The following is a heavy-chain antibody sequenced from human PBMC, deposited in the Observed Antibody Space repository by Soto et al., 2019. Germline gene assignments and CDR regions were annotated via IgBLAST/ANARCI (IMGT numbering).Heavy chain of an antibody. CDR2: IIPIFGTA. J-gene: IGHJ5*02. D-gene: IGHD6-13*01. Sequence: ASVKVSCKASGGTFSSYAISWVRQAPGQGLEWMGGIIPIFGTANYAQKFQGRVTITADKSTSTAYMELSSLRSEDTAVYYCASEFIAAAGTNWFDPWGQGTLVTGSS. CDR3: ASEFIAAAGTNWFDP. CDR1: GGTFSSYA. V-gene: IGHV1-69*06.